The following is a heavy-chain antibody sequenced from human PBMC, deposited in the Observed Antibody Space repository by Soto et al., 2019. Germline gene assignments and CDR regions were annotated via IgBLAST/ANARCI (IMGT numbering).Heavy chain of an antibody. V-gene: IGHV3-23*01. CDR3: AKALYCSSTSCSYYYYYMDV. CDR2: ISGSGGST. D-gene: IGHD2-2*01. CDR1: GFTFSSYG. J-gene: IGHJ6*03. Sequence: TGGSLRLSCAASGFTFSSYGMHWVRQVPGKGLLWVSAISGSGGSTYYADSVKGRFTISRDNSKNTLYLQMNSLRAEDTAVYYCAKALYCSSTSCSYYYYYMDVWGKGTTVTVSS.